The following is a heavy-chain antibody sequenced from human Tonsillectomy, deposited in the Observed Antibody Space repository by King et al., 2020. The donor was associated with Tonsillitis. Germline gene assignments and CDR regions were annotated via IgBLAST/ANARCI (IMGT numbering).Heavy chain of an antibody. V-gene: IGHV3-11*01. CDR1: GFTFNDYF. CDR2: MNNVASAV. Sequence: VQLVESGGGLVKPGGSLRLSCAASGFTFNDYFMSWIRQSPGGGLEWISYMNNVASAVYYADSVRGRFSISRDNAKNSLYLQMSSLRAEDTAVYFCARLRNYDHYSFDYWGRGTLVTVSS. CDR3: ARLRNYDHYSFDY. D-gene: IGHD1-7*01. J-gene: IGHJ4*02.